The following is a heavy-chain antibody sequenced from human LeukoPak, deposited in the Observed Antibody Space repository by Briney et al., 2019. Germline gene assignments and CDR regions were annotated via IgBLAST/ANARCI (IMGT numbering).Heavy chain of an antibody. CDR2: IYYSGST. CDR1: DDSISSYY. CDR3: ARKSFHTSSYDY. J-gene: IGHJ4*02. V-gene: IGHV4-59*01. D-gene: IGHD6-13*01. Sequence: SETLSLTCTVSDDSISSYYWSWIRQPPGKGLEWIGYIYYSGSTKYNPSLKSRVTISLDTSKTQFSLNLSSVTAADTAVYYCARKSFHTSSYDYWGQGTLVTVSS.